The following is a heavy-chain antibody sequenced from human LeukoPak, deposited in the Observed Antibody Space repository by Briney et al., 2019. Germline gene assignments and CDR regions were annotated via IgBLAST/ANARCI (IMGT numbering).Heavy chain of an antibody. V-gene: IGHV4-59*01. J-gene: IGHJ5*02. CDR3: ARSGDFRQWFDP. CDR2: IYYSGST. D-gene: IGHD2-21*02. CDR1: GGSISSYY. Sequence: SETLSLTCTVSGGSISSYYWSWIRQPPGKGLEWIGYIYYSGSTNYNPSLKSRVTISVDTSKNQFSLKLSSVTAADTAACYCARSGDFRQWFDPWGQGTLVTVSS.